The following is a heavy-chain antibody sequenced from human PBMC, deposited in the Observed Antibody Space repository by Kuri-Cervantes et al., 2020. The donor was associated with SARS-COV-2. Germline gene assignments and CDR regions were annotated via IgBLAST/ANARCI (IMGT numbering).Heavy chain of an antibody. CDR1: GYTFTGCY. CDR2: INPNSGGT. Sequence: ASVKVSCKASGYTFTGCYMHWVRQAPGQGLEWMGWINPNSGGTNYAQKFQGRVTMTTDTSTSTAYMDLRSLRSDDTAVYYCARSGSAPYYYYGMDVWGQGTTVTVSS. CDR3: ARSGSAPYYYYGMDV. V-gene: IGHV1-2*02. D-gene: IGHD3-10*01. J-gene: IGHJ6*02.